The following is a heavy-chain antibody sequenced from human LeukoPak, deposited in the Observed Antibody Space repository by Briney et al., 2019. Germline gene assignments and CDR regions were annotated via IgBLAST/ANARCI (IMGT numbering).Heavy chain of an antibody. CDR1: GFTFSSYE. V-gene: IGHV4-39*01. J-gene: IGHJ4*02. CDR3: ARLNQGNRFDY. Sequence: GSLRLSCAASGFTFSSYEMSWVRQPPGKGLEWIGSIYYSGNTYYNPSLKSRVTISVDTSKNQFSLKLSSVTAADTAVYYCARLNQGNRFDYWGQGTLVTVSS. D-gene: IGHD1-14*01. CDR2: IYYSGNT.